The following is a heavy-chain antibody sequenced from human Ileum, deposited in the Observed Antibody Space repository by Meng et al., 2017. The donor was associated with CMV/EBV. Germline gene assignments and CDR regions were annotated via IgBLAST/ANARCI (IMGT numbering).Heavy chain of an antibody. V-gene: IGHV4-30-4*08. D-gene: IGHD3-3*01. Sequence: APGPVNPFQTLSPTCPVSGAPISSGGHAWTWIRQPPGKGLEWIGYISKNGRAFYNPSLQSRVSISVDTSRNQFSLRLSSMTAADTAVYSCARGVVDYDFWSGPRTYYFDYWGHGTLVTVSS. CDR1: GAPISSGGHA. J-gene: IGHJ4*01. CDR3: ARGVVDYDFWSGPRTYYFDY. CDR2: ISKNGRA.